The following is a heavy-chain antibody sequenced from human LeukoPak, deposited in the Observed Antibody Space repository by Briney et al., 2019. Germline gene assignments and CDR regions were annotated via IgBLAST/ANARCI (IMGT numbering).Heavy chain of an antibody. V-gene: IGHV1-18*01. CDR1: GYTFTSYY. D-gene: IGHD5-12*01. J-gene: IGHJ3*02. CDR2: ISAYNGNT. CDR3: ARDPYSGYDSDAFDI. Sequence: ASVKVSCKASGYTFTSYYVHWVRQAPGQGLEWMGWISAYNGNTKYAQKLQGRVTMTTDTSTNTAYMELRSLRSDDTAVYYCARDPYSGYDSDAFDIWGQGTMVTVSS.